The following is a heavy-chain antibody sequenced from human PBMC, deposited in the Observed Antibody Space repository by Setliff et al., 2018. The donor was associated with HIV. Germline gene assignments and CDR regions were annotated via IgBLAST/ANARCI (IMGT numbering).Heavy chain of an antibody. D-gene: IGHD6-19*01. CDR1: GFAFSNSD. CDR3: AKDLSVRGSGFKGASAI. Sequence: PGGSLRLSCAASGFAFSNSDVNWVRQAPGKGLEWVSSISGGFAYFADSVKGRFRLTKDDSKEILYLEMDTLRADDSALYYCAKDLSVRGSGFKGASAIWGQGTKVTVSS. CDR2: ISGGFA. J-gene: IGHJ3*02. V-gene: IGHV3-23*01.